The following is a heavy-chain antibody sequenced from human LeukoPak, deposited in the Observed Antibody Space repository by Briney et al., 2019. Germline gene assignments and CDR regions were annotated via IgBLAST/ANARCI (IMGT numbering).Heavy chain of an antibody. CDR3: AQGFSSGWYPY. J-gene: IGHJ4*02. Sequence: GGSLRLSCAVSGFSVSSFGMSWVPQAPGKGLKWISAISLNGETTWYADSVKGRFTISRDNSKNTLYLQLTSLRAEDTAVYYCAQGFSSGWYPYWGQGSLVSVSS. D-gene: IGHD6-19*01. CDR1: GFSVSSFG. CDR2: ISLNGETT. V-gene: IGHV3-23*01.